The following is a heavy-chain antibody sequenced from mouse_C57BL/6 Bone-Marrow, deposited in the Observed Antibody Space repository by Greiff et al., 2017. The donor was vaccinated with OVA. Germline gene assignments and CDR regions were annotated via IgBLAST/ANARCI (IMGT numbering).Heavy chain of an antibody. Sequence: QVQLKESGAELVKPGASVKLSCKASGYTFTSYWMHWVKQRPGQGLEWIGMIHPNSGSTNYNEKFKSKATLTVDKSSSTAYMQLSSLTSEDSAVYYCAPITTVVDFAYWGQGTLVTVSA. D-gene: IGHD1-1*01. CDR1: GYTFTSYW. V-gene: IGHV1-64*01. CDR2: IHPNSGST. CDR3: APITTVVDFAY. J-gene: IGHJ3*01.